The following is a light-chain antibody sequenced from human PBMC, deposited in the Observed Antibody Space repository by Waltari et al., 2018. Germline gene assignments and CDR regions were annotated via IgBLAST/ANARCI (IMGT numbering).Light chain of an antibody. CDR2: DVS. Sequence: QSALTQPAPVSGSPGQSITISCTVTSGDVGAYNYVSWYQQHPGKAPKLMIFDVSNRPSGVSNRFSGSKSGNTASLTISGLQAEDEADYYCSSYISSSTLELFGGGTSLTVL. CDR3: SSYISSSTLEL. V-gene: IGLV2-14*03. CDR1: SGDVGAYNY. J-gene: IGLJ2*01.